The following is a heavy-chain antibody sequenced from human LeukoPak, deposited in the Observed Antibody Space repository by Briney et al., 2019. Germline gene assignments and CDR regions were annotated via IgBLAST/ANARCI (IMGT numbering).Heavy chain of an antibody. D-gene: IGHD6-19*01. J-gene: IGHJ4*02. V-gene: IGHV3-23*01. Sequence: GGSLRLSCAASGFTFSTYAMTWVRQAPGKGLEWVSDISGSGGSTYYADSVKGRFTISRDNSKNTVYLQMNSLRVEDTAVYYCAKEGVYSSGWYFDHWGQGNLVTVSS. CDR1: GFTFSTYA. CDR2: ISGSGGST. CDR3: AKEGVYSSGWYFDH.